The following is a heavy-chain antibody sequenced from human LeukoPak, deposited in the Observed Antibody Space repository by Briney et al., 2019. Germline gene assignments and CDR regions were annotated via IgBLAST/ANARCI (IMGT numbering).Heavy chain of an antibody. J-gene: IGHJ6*03. CDR1: GYTFTGYY. V-gene: IGHV1-2*02. D-gene: IGHD1-26*01. CDR2: INPNSGGT. CDR3: AAGGSGSHYYYYMDV. Sequence: ASVKVSCKASGYTFTGYYIHWVRQAPGQGLEWMGWINPNSGGTNYAQKFQGRVTMTRDTSISTAYMELSSLRSEDTAVYYCAAGGSGSHYYYYMDVWGKGTTVTVSS.